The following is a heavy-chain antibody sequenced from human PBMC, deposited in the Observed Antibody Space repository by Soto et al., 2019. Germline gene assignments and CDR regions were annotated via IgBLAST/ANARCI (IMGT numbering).Heavy chain of an antibody. Sequence: HVQLVQSGAEVKKPGSSVKVSCKASGGTFSSYTISWVRQAPGQGLEWMGRIIPILGIANYAQKFQGRVTITADKSTSTAYMELSSLRSEDTAVYYCAREVTIFGVVRDNWFDPWGQGTLVTVSS. V-gene: IGHV1-69*08. J-gene: IGHJ5*02. D-gene: IGHD3-3*01. CDR2: IIPILGIA. CDR1: GGTFSSYT. CDR3: AREVTIFGVVRDNWFDP.